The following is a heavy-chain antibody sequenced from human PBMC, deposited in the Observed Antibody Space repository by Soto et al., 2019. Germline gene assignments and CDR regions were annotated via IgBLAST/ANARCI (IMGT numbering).Heavy chain of an antibody. CDR3: ATRRDAGPV. CDR1: GGSISTMDW. Sequence: SETLSLTCGVSGGSISTMDWWTWVRQPPGEGLQWIGEVYHTGITNYNPSLQSRVTISIDASRTSFSLNLDSVTAADTAVYYCATRRDAGPVWGPGMLVTVSS. V-gene: IGHV4-4*02. J-gene: IGHJ4*02. D-gene: IGHD2-21*02. CDR2: VYHTGIT.